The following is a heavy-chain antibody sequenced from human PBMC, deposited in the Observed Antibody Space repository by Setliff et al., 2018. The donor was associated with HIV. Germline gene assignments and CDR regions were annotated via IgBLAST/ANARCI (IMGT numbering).Heavy chain of an antibody. D-gene: IGHD7-27*01. CDR3: ARDETWGSIYYGLDV. CDR2: MNPNSGDT. J-gene: IGHJ6*02. Sequence: ASVKVSCKASGYSFTSYDINWVRQATGQGLEWTGWMNPNSGDTDYAQKFQGRVTMTRNTSIGAAYMELSSLRSEDTAVYYCARDETWGSIYYGLDVWGQGTTVTASS. V-gene: IGHV1-8*01. CDR1: GYSFTSYD.